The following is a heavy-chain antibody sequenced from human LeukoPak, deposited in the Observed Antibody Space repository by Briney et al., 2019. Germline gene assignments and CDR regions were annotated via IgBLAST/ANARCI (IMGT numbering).Heavy chain of an antibody. CDR1: GASITSFY. D-gene: IGHD5-12*01. J-gene: IGHJ4*02. CDR2: IHTNGGT. V-gene: IGHV4-4*07. CDR3: SRGGGYGDY. Sequence: SETLSLTCTVSGASITSFYYTWIRQSAGEGLEWIGRIHTNGGTDYRPSLNSRVTMSVDTSKKQISLKLTSVTAADTAVYFCSRGGGYGDYWGQGILVTVSS.